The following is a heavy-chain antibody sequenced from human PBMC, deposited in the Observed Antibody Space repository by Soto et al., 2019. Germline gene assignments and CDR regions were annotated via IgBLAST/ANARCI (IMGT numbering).Heavy chain of an antibody. Sequence: QLQLQESGPGLVKPSETLSLTCTVSGVSISRSPYYWGWIRQPPGKGLEWIASLYYSGSILYNPSLKSRVTISVDTSKNQFSLKLTSVTAADTAVYYCARLYYDSSGYYYLGYFDYWGQGTLVTVSS. CDR2: LYYSGSI. CDR1: GVSISRSPYY. J-gene: IGHJ4*02. V-gene: IGHV4-39*01. CDR3: ARLYYDSSGYYYLGYFDY. D-gene: IGHD3-22*01.